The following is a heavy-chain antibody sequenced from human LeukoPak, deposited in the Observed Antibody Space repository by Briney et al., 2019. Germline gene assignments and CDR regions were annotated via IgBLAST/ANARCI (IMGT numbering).Heavy chain of an antibody. V-gene: IGHV1-2*02. CDR2: INPNSGGT. D-gene: IGHD3-22*01. CDR3: ARLPPDDSSGYYLGY. CDR1: GYTFTGYY. Sequence: ASVTVSYKASGYTFTGYYMHWVRQAPGQGLEWMGWINPNSGGTNYAQNFQGRVTMTRDTSISTAYMELSRLRSDDTAVYYCARLPPDDSSGYYLGYWGQGTLVTVSS. J-gene: IGHJ4*02.